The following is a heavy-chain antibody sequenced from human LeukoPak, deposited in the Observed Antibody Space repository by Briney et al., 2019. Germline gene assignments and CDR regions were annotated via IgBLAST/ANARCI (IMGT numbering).Heavy chain of an antibody. Sequence: GGSLRLPCAASGFTFSSYAMSWVRQAPGKGLEWVSAISGSGGSTYYADSVKGRFTISRDNSKNTLYLQMNSLRAEDTAVYYCAKSFSGYSSGWTYFQHWGQGTLVTVSS. CDR3: AKSFSGYSSGWTYFQH. V-gene: IGHV3-23*01. CDR1: GFTFSSYA. CDR2: ISGSGGST. J-gene: IGHJ1*01. D-gene: IGHD6-19*01.